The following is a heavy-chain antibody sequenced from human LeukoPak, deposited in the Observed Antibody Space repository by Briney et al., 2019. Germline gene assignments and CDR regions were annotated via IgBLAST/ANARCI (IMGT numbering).Heavy chain of an antibody. CDR3: ACSGYSGYGYFDY. V-gene: IGHV3-53*01. D-gene: IGHD5-12*01. CDR1: GFTVSDNY. CDR2: IYSGGST. J-gene: IGHJ4*02. Sequence: GGSLRLSCVVSGFTVSDNYMSWVRQAPRKGLEWVSLIYSGGSTYYADSVKGRFTISRDNSKNTVYPQMNSLRAEDTAVYYCACSGYSGYGYFDYWGQGTLVTVSS.